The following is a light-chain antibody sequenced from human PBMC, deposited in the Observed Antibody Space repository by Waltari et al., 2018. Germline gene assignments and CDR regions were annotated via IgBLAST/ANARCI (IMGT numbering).Light chain of an antibody. CDR2: GTS. Sequence: QSVLPRPPPVSGAPRQRVSISCTGTGSHLGARYAVHWYQKLPGKAPKLLIYGTSTRPPGVPDRFFGSQSGTSASLAITGRQAEDEADYYCQSYDTSLSVVFGGGTKLTVL. CDR3: QSYDTSLSVV. CDR1: GSHLGARYA. V-gene: IGLV1-40*01. J-gene: IGLJ2*01.